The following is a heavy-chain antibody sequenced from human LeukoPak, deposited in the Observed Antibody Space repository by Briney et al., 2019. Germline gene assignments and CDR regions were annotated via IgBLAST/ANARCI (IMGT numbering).Heavy chain of an antibody. Sequence: GGSLRLSCAASGFTFSIYGMTWVRQAPGKGLEWVASLSGSGGSTYYAGSVKGRFTISRDNSKNTLYLQMNSLRAEDTAFYYCAKDVYYRTPSSWFDPWGQGTLVTVSS. J-gene: IGHJ5*02. D-gene: IGHD3-10*01. CDR3: AKDVYYRTPSSWFDP. V-gene: IGHV3-23*01. CDR1: GFTFSIYG. CDR2: LSGSGGST.